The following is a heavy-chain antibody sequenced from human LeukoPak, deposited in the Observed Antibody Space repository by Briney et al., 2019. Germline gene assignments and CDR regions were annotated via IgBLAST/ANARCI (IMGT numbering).Heavy chain of an antibody. J-gene: IGHJ6*04. V-gene: IGHV1-18*04. CDR2: ISAYNGNT. D-gene: IGHD2-2*01. CDR3: ARGRVVPAAMPARPSYYYGMDV. CDR1: GYTFTSCG. Sequence: VASVKVSCKASGYTFTSCGISWVRQAPGQGLEWMGWISAYNGNTNYAQKLQGRVTMTTDTSTSTAYMELRSLRSDDTAVYYCARGRVVPAAMPARPSYYYGMDVWGKGTTVTVSS.